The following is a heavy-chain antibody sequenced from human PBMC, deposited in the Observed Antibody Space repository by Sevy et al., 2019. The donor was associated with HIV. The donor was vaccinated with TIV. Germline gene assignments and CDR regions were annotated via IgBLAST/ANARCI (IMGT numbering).Heavy chain of an antibody. Sequence: GGSLRLSCAASVFTFSNAWTSWVRQAPGKGLEWVGRIKSKTDGETTDYAAPVKGRFTISRDESKNTLYLQMNSLKTEDTAVYYCTTDLLWFGELSRWGQGILVTVSS. D-gene: IGHD3-10*01. CDR1: VFTFSNAW. CDR3: TTDLLWFGELSR. CDR2: IKSKTDGETT. J-gene: IGHJ4*02. V-gene: IGHV3-15*01.